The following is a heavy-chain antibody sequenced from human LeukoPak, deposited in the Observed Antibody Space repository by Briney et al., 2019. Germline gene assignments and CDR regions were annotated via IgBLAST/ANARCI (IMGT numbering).Heavy chain of an antibody. D-gene: IGHD5-12*01. CDR2: ISASGDST. V-gene: IGHV3-23*01. J-gene: IGHJ4*02. Sequence: GGSLRLSCAASGFTFTKYAMSWVRQAPGKGLEWVSGISASGDSTYYADSVKGRITISRDNSKNTLYLQVNSLRAGDTAVYYCARGSGYDYAGFDYWGQGTLVAVSS. CDR1: GFTFTKYA. CDR3: ARGSGYDYAGFDY.